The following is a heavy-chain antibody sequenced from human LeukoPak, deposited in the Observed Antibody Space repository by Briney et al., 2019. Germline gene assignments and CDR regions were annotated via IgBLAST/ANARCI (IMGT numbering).Heavy chain of an antibody. CDR1: GDSISRSTYY. Sequence: PSETLSLTCTVSGDSISRSTYYWAWIRQPPGKGLEWIGSVYYGRNPYFNPSLESRATISVDTSKNQFSLKLSSVTAADTAVYYCARDGTHAYGMDVWGQGTTVTVSS. CDR2: VYYGRNP. V-gene: IGHV4-39*07. D-gene: IGHD1-26*01. J-gene: IGHJ6*02. CDR3: ARDGTHAYGMDV.